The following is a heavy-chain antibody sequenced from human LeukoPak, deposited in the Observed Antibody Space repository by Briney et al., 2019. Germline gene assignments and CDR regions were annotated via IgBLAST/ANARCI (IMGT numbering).Heavy chain of an antibody. J-gene: IGHJ5*02. D-gene: IGHD5-18*01. CDR3: ARSSVDTAMVALVHWFDP. V-gene: IGHV1-8*01. CDR1: GYTFTSYD. Sequence: SVKVCGKASGYTFTSYDVNWVRQATGQGLERMEWMNPNSGNTGYAQKFQGRVTMTRNTSISIAYMELSSLRSEDTAVYYCARSSVDTAMVALVHWFDPWGQGTLVTVSS. CDR2: MNPNSGNT.